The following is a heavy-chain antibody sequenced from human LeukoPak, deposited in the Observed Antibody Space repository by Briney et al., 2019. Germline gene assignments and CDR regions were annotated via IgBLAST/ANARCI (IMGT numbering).Heavy chain of an antibody. Sequence: ASVTVSFKGSGYTFTELSIHWGRQAPGKGREGMGGFDPEDGETIYAQKFQGRVTMTEDTSTDTAYMELSSLRSEDTAVYYCATTPNGDYVGHYFDYWGQGTLVTVSS. CDR3: ATTPNGDYVGHYFDY. CDR2: FDPEDGET. V-gene: IGHV1-24*01. J-gene: IGHJ4*02. CDR1: GYTFTELS. D-gene: IGHD4-17*01.